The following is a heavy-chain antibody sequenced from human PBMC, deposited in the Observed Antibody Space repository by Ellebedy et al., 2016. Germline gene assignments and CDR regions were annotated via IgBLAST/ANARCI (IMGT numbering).Heavy chain of an antibody. Sequence: GESLKISXKASGYTFTNYWIAWVRQMPGKGLEWMGIIYPGDSDTRYSPSFQGQVTISADKSISTAYLQWSSLKASDSAIYYCARRMSGYYWSAFDIWGQGTMVTVSP. V-gene: IGHV5-51*01. J-gene: IGHJ3*02. CDR1: GYTFTNYW. CDR3: ARRMSGYYWSAFDI. CDR2: IYPGDSDT. D-gene: IGHD3-22*01.